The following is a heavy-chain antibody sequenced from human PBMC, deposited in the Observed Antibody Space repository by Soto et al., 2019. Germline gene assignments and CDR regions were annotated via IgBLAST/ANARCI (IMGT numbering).Heavy chain of an antibody. J-gene: IGHJ6*02. Sequence: EVQLVESGGGLVKPGGSLRLSCAASGFTFSSYSMNWVRQAPGKGLEWVSSISSSSSYIYYADSVKGLFTISRDNAKNSLYLQMNSLRAEDTAVYYCARDKQWLVRGYYYGMDVWGQGTTVTVSS. CDR3: ARDKQWLVRGYYYGMDV. CDR1: GFTFSSYS. CDR2: ISSSSSYI. D-gene: IGHD6-19*01. V-gene: IGHV3-21*01.